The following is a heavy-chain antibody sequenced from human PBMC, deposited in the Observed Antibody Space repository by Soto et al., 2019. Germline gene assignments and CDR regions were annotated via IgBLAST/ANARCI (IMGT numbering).Heavy chain of an antibody. CDR1: GFTFSNAW. CDR2: IKSKTDGGTT. D-gene: IGHD2-8*01. Sequence: EVQLVESGGGLVKPGGSLRLSCAASGFTFSNAWMSWVRQAPGKGLEWVGRIKSKTDGGTTDYAAPVKGRFTISRDDSKNTLYLQMNSLKTEDTAVYYCATDGRRGYTNGVCYGGYWGQGTLVTVSS. CDR3: ATDGRRGYTNGVCYGGY. V-gene: IGHV3-15*01. J-gene: IGHJ4*02.